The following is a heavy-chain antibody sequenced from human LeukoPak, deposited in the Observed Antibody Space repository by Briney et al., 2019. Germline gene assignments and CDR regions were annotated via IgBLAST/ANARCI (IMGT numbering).Heavy chain of an antibody. D-gene: IGHD3-10*01. CDR3: AHSYVLPNQFDY. CDR2: IYWDDDK. J-gene: IGHJ4*02. Sequence: SGPTLVNPTQTLTLTCTFSGFSLSTSGVGVGWIRQPPGKALEWLALIYWDDDKRYSPSLKSRLTITKDTSKNQVVLTMTNMDPVDTATYYCAHSYVLPNQFDYWGQGTLVTVSS. CDR1: GFSLSTSGVG. V-gene: IGHV2-5*02.